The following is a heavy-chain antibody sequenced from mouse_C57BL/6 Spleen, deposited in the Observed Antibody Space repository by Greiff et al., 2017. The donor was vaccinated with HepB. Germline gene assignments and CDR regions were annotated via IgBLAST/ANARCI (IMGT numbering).Heavy chain of an antibody. J-gene: IGHJ4*01. CDR1: GYTFTSYW. CDR2: IYPGSGST. CDR3: ANGYYYGSSSYYAMDY. Sequence: LQPGAELVKPGASVKMSCKASGYTFTSYWITWVKQRPGQGLEWIGDIYPGSGSTNYNEKFKSKATLTVDTSSSTAYMQLSSLTSEDSAVYYCANGYYYGSSSYYAMDYWGQGTSVTVSS. D-gene: IGHD1-1*01. V-gene: IGHV1-55*01.